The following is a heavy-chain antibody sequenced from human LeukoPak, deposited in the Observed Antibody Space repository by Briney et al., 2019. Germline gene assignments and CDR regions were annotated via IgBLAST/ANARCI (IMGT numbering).Heavy chain of an antibody. V-gene: IGHV1-3*01. CDR2: INAGNGNT. CDR3: ARARVLYDSSGYYP. CDR1: GYTFTSYA. J-gene: IGHJ5*02. D-gene: IGHD3-22*01. Sequence: ASVKVSCKASGYTFTSYAMHWVRQAPGQRLEWMGWINAGNGNTKYSQKFQGRVTITRDTSASTAYMELSSLRSEDTAMYYCARARVLYDSSGYYPWGQGTLVTVSS.